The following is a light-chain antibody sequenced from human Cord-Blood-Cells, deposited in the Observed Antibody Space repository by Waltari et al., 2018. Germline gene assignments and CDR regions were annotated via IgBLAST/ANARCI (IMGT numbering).Light chain of an antibody. Sequence: IQLTQSPSSLSPSVGDRVTITCRASQSISSYLNWYQQKPGKAPKLLIYAASSLQSGVPSRFSGSGSGTDFTLTISSLQPEDFATYYCQQSYSTPFTFGPGTKVDIK. CDR1: QSISSY. CDR2: AAS. J-gene: IGKJ3*01. V-gene: IGKV1-39*01. CDR3: QQSYSTPFT.